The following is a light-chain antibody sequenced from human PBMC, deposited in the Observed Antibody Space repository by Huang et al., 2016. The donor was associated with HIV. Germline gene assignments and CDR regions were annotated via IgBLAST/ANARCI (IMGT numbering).Light chain of an antibody. V-gene: IGKV1-39*01. CDR3: QQGYSTPYT. CDR1: QSISSY. Sequence: DIQMTRSPSSLSASVGDRVTIPCRASQSISSYLNWYQQTPGKAPKLLIYTAAILQSGVPSRFRGSGSGTDFTLTISSLQPEDFATYYCQQGYSTPYTFGQGTKLEIK. J-gene: IGKJ2*01. CDR2: TAA.